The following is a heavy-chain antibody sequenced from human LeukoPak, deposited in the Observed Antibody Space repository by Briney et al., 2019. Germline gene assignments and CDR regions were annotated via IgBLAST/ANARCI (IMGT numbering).Heavy chain of an antibody. D-gene: IGHD6-13*01. CDR3: ASTPGIAAAGYYYYMDV. Sequence: SETLSLTCTVSGGSIRSYYWSWIRQPPGKGLEWIGYIYYSGSSNYNPSLKSRVTISVDTSKNQFSLKLSSVTAADTAVYYCASTPGIAAAGYYYYMDVWGKGTTVTVSS. J-gene: IGHJ6*03. V-gene: IGHV4-59*01. CDR1: GGSIRSYY. CDR2: IYYSGSS.